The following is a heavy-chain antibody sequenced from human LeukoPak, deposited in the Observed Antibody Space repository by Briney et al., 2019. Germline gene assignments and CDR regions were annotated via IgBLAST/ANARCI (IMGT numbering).Heavy chain of an antibody. CDR1: GGSFSGYY. Sequence: PSETLSLTCAVYGGSFSGYYWSWIRQPPGKGLEWIGEINHSGSTNYNPSLKSRVTISVDTSKNQFSLKLSSVTAADTAVYYCARGLWFGELFSHHFDYWGRGTLVTVSS. J-gene: IGHJ4*02. V-gene: IGHV4-34*01. CDR3: ARGLWFGELFSHHFDY. D-gene: IGHD3-10*01. CDR2: INHSGST.